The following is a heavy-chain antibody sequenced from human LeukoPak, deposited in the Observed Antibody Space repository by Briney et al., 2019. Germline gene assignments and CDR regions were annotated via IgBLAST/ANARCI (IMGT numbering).Heavy chain of an antibody. V-gene: IGHV3-30*18. CDR2: ISYDGSNK. D-gene: IGHD1-26*01. CDR1: GFTFSSYG. J-gene: IGHJ4*02. CDR3: AKDSWELLYYLDY. Sequence: GRSLRLSCAASGFTFSSYGMHWVRQAPGKGLEWVAVISYDGSNKYYADSVKGRFTISRDNSKNTLYLQMNSLRAEDTAVYYCAKDSWELLYYLDYWGQGTLVTVSS.